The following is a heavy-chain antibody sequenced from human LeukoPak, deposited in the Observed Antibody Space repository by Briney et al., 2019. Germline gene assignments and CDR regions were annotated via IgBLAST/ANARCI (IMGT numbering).Heavy chain of an antibody. Sequence: PGGSLRLSCAASGFTFSSYSMTWVRQAPGKGLEWVSSISSSSSYIYYADSVKGRFTISRDNAKNSLYLQMNSLRAEDTAVYYCATGMVRGVAHFDYWGQGTLVTVSS. CDR1: GFTFSSYS. J-gene: IGHJ4*02. D-gene: IGHD3-10*01. CDR2: ISSSSSYI. V-gene: IGHV3-21*01. CDR3: ATGMVRGVAHFDY.